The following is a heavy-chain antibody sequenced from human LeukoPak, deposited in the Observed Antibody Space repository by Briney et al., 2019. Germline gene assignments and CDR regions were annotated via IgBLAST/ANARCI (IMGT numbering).Heavy chain of an antibody. CDR3: ARALGDSSGYYSGAFDI. Sequence: SETLSLTCSVSGGSISSYYWSWIRQPPGKGLEWIGYIYYSGSTNYNPSLKSRVTISVDTSKNQFSLQLSSVTAADTAVYYCARALGDSSGYYSGAFDIWGQGTMVTVSS. CDR2: IYYSGST. D-gene: IGHD3-22*01. CDR1: GGSISSYY. V-gene: IGHV4-59*08. J-gene: IGHJ3*02.